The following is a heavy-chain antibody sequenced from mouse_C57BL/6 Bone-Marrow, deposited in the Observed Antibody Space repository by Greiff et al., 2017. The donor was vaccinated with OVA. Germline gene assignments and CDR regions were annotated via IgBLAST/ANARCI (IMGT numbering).Heavy chain of an antibody. CDR1: GFSFNTYA. D-gene: IGHD1-1*01. J-gene: IGHJ4*01. V-gene: IGHV10-1*01. Sequence: EVKLVESGGGLVQPKGSLKLSCAASGFSFNTYAMNWVRQAPGKGLEWVARIRSKSNNYATYYADSVKDRFTISRDDSESMLYLQMNNLKTKDTAMYYCVRERGYYPYAMDYWGQGTSVTVSS. CDR2: IRSKSNNYAT. CDR3: VRERGYYPYAMDY.